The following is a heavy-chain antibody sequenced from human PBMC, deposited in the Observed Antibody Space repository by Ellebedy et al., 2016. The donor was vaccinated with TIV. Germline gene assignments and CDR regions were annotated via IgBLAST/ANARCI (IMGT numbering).Heavy chain of an antibody. D-gene: IGHD3-9*01. V-gene: IGHV3-66*01. Sequence: GESLKISXAASGFTVSSNYMSWVRQAPGKGLEWVSVIYSGGSTYYADSVKGRFTISRDNSKNTLYLQMNSLRAEDTAVYYCARDQARDILTGYYRAYYYYGMDVWGQGTTVTVSS. CDR1: GFTVSSNY. CDR3: ARDQARDILTGYYRAYYYYGMDV. J-gene: IGHJ6*02. CDR2: IYSGGST.